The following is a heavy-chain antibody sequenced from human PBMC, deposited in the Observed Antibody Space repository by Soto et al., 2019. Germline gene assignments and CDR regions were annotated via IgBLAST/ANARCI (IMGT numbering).Heavy chain of an antibody. D-gene: IGHD3-10*01. V-gene: IGHV1-3*01. J-gene: IGHJ5*02. CDR1: GYTFTAYN. CDR2: INAGNGNT. CDR3: ARVAPAGGSVPRFDP. Sequence: QVQLVQSGAEVKEPGASVRVSCKAFGYTFTAYNIHWLRHAPGQGLEWMGWINAGNGNTRSSRKFQGRVIITRDTYATTAYLEVDSLRSEDTAIYYCARVAPAGGSVPRFDPCSQGTLLTVSS.